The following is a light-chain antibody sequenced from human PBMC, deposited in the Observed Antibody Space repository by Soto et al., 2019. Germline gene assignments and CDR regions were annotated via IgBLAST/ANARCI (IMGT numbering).Light chain of an antibody. Sequence: DIQMTQSPSSLSASVRDRVTITCRASQSIRSHLNWYQQRPGKAPKLLIYASSSLQSGVPSRFSGAGSGTEFTLTISSLQPEDFATYYCQQSYNPPSTFGQGTKLEIK. CDR1: QSIRSH. J-gene: IGKJ2*01. CDR3: QQSYNPPST. V-gene: IGKV1-39*01. CDR2: ASS.